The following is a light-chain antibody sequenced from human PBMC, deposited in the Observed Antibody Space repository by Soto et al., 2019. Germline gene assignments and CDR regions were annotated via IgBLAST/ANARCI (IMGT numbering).Light chain of an antibody. CDR2: DAS. CDR3: QQYESFSSYT. Sequence: DIQMTQSPSTLSAFVGDRVTITCRASQSVSSSLAWYHQKPGKAPKLLIYDASTLESGVPPRFSGSGYGTEFTRTINSLQPGDFATYYCQQYESFSSYTFGQGTRLEI. J-gene: IGKJ2*01. V-gene: IGKV1-5*01. CDR1: QSVSSS.